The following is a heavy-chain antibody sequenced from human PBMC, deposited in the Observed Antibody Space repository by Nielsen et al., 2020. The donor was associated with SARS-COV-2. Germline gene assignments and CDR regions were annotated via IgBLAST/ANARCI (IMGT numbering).Heavy chain of an antibody. V-gene: IGHV4-4*02. CDR2: IYHSGST. CDR3: ARSPESYTIFGVVITHSFDY. J-gene: IGHJ4*02. D-gene: IGHD3-3*01. Sequence: SETLSLTCAVSGGSISSSNWWSWVRQPPGKGLEWIGEIYHSGSTNYNPSLKSRVTISVDKSKNQFSLKLSSVTAADTAVYYCARSPESYTIFGVVITHSFDYWGQGTLVTVSS. CDR1: GGSISSSNW.